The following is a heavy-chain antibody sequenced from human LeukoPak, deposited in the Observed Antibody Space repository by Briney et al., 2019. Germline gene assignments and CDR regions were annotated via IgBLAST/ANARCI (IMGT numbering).Heavy chain of an antibody. J-gene: IGHJ6*03. CDR3: ARLEEQLVPQSSGDYYYMDV. CDR1: GYIFSDYY. Sequence: ASVKVSCKASGYIFSDYYMHWVRQAPGQGPEWLGWINPKSGAADYAQQFRGRVTMTRDTSINTDYMEMQRVTSDDTAVYYCARLEEQLVPQSSGDYYYMDVWGKGTTVTVSS. V-gene: IGHV1-2*02. CDR2: INPKSGAA. D-gene: IGHD6-13*01.